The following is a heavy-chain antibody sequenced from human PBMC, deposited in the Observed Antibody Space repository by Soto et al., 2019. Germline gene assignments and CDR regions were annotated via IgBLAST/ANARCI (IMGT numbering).Heavy chain of an antibody. CDR2: IYYSGST. V-gene: IGHV4-30-4*01. D-gene: IGHD4-17*01. Sequence: QVQLQESGPGLVKPSQTLSLTCTVSGGSISSGDYYWSWIRQPPGKGLEWIGYIYYSGSTYYNPSLQRRVTISVDASKNQFSLQLSSVTAADTAVYYCARDLRHGDYAGTHNWFDPWGQGTLVTVSS. J-gene: IGHJ5*02. CDR1: GGSISSGDYY. CDR3: ARDLRHGDYAGTHNWFDP.